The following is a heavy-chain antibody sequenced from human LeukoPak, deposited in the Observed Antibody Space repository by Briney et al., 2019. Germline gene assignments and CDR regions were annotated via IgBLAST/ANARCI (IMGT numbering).Heavy chain of an antibody. Sequence: ASVKVSCKASGYTFSSYYMHWVRQAPGQGLEWMGIINPSGGSTSYAQKFQGRVTMTRDTSTGTVYMELSSLRSEDTAVYYCARERAYCSSTSCRGKSDRFDPWGQGTLVTVSS. CDR3: ARERAYCSSTSCRGKSDRFDP. J-gene: IGHJ5*02. CDR2: INPSGGST. D-gene: IGHD2-2*01. CDR1: GYTFSSYY. V-gene: IGHV1-46*01.